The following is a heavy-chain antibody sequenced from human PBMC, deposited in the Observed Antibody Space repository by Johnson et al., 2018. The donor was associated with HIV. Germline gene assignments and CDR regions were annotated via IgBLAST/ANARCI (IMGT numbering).Heavy chain of an antibody. Sequence: VQLVESGGGLVKPGGSLKLSCAASGFTFDDYAMHWVRQAPGKGLEWVSGISWNSGSIGYADSVKGRFTISRDNAKNSLYLQMNSLRTEDTALYYCARQTLRAFDIWGQGAMVTVSS. CDR3: ARQTLRAFDI. V-gene: IGHV3-9*01. CDR2: ISWNSGSI. CDR1: GFTFDDYA. J-gene: IGHJ3*02.